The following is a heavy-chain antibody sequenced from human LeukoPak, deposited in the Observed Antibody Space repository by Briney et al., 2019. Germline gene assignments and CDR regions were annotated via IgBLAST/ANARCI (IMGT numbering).Heavy chain of an antibody. J-gene: IGHJ6*02. V-gene: IGHV1-8*01. CDR1: GYTFTSYD. CDR2: MNPNSGNT. CDR3: ARGQYQLSPYYYGMDV. Sequence: ASVKVSCKASGYTFTSYDINWVRQATGQGLEWMGWMNPNSGNTGCAQKFQGRVTMTRNTSISTAYMELSSLGSEDTAVYYCARGQYQLSPYYYGMDVWGQGTTVTVSS. D-gene: IGHD2-2*01.